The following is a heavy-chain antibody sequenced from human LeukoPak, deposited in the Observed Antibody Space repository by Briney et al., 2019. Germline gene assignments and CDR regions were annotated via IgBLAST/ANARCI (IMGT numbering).Heavy chain of an antibody. V-gene: IGHV3-48*03. D-gene: IGHD5-18*01. Sequence: GGSLRLFCAASGFTFSSYEMNWVRQAPGKGLEWVSYISSSGSTIYYADSVKGRFTISRDNAKNSLYLQMNSLRAEDTAVYYCARGQLWFYDYWGQGTLVTVSS. CDR3: ARGQLWFYDY. CDR1: GFTFSSYE. J-gene: IGHJ4*02. CDR2: ISSSGSTI.